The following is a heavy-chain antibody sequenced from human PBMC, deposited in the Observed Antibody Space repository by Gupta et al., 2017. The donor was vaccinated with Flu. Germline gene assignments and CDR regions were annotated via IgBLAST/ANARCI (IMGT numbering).Heavy chain of an antibody. CDR1: GVPIGSNY. J-gene: IGHJ5*02. CDR2: IYTKVTT. CDR3: ERVDIRRGVFDP. V-gene: IGHV4-4*07. D-gene: IGHD2-2*03. Sequence: QVHLQESGPGLVKPSETLSLTCTVSGVPIGSNYWSWIRQPAGKGLEWIGRIYTKVTTEYNPSLKSRVTMSVATSKNPFSLKMTCVTAADEAEEDCERVDIRRGVFDPWGQGTLVTVSS.